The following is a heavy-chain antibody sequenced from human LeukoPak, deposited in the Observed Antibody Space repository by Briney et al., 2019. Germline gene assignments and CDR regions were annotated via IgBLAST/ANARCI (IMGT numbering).Heavy chain of an antibody. CDR1: GGSFSGYY. CDR2: INHSGST. V-gene: IGHV4-34*01. Sequence: SETLSLTCAVYGGSFSGYYWSWIRQPPGKGLEWIGEINHSGSTNYNPSLKSRVTISVDTSKNQFSLKLSSMTAADTAVYYCARSARYYDFWSGCWFDPWGQGTLVTVSS. J-gene: IGHJ5*02. D-gene: IGHD3-3*01. CDR3: ARSARYYDFWSGCWFDP.